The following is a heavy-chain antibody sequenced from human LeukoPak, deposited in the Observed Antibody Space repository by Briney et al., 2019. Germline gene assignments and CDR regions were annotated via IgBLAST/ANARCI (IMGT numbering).Heavy chain of an antibody. CDR2: IYTSGST. V-gene: IGHV4-61*02. CDR3: ARGQGAARYNWFDP. CDR1: GGSISSGSYY. D-gene: IGHD6-6*01. Sequence: SETLSLTWTVSGGSISSGSYYWSWIRQRAGKGLEWIGRIYTSGSTNYNPSLKSRVTISVDTSKNQFSLKLSSVTAADTAVYYCARGQGAARYNWFDPWGQGTLVTVSS. J-gene: IGHJ5*02.